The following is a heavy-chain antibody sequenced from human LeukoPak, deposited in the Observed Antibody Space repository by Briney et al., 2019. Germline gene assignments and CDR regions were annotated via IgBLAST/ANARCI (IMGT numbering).Heavy chain of an antibody. V-gene: IGHV3-30-3*01. CDR1: GFTFSSYA. CDR2: ISYDGSNK. CDR3: ARESEASMDI. Sequence: GSLRLSCAASGFTFSSYAMHWVRQAPGKGLEWVAVISYDGSNKYYADSVKGRFTISRDNSKNTLYLQMNSLRAEDTAVYYCARESEASMDIWGQGTMVTVSS. J-gene: IGHJ3*02.